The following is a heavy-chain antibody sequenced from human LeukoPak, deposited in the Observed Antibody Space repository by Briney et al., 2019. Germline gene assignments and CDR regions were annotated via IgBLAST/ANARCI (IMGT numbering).Heavy chain of an antibody. CDR2: RYYSGST. Sequence: SETLSLTCTVSGGSISNHYWSWIRQTPGKGLEWIGYRYYSGSTNYNPSLKSQVTISLDASKKQFSLKLRSVTAADTAVYYCARLLAAAGPYYFDYWGQGTLVTVSS. CDR1: GGSISNHY. D-gene: IGHD6-13*01. V-gene: IGHV4-59*08. J-gene: IGHJ4*02. CDR3: ARLLAAAGPYYFDY.